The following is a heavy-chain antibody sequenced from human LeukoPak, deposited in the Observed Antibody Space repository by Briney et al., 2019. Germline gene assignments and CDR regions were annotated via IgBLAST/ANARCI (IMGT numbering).Heavy chain of an antibody. CDR3: ARGYDDGDLEIPLGY. Sequence: PGGSLRLSCAASGFTFSDYYMSWIRQAPGKGLEWVSYISSSSSYTNYADSVKGRFTISRDNAKNSLYLQMNSLRAEDTAVYYCARGYDDGDLEIPLGYWGQGTLVTVSS. CDR2: ISSSSSYT. J-gene: IGHJ4*02. D-gene: IGHD4-17*01. V-gene: IGHV3-11*06. CDR1: GFTFSDYY.